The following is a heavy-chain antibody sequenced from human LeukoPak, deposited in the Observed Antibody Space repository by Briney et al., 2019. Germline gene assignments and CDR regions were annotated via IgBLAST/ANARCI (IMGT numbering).Heavy chain of an antibody. V-gene: IGHV1-18*01. CDR3: ARDRVDFWSGYNLDFYY. Sequence: ASVKVSCKASGYTFTSYGISWVRQAPGQGLEWMGWISAYNGNTNYAQKLQGRVTMTTDTSTSTAYMELRSRRSDDTAVYYCARDRVDFWSGYNLDFYYWGQGTLVTASS. CDR2: ISAYNGNT. J-gene: IGHJ4*02. D-gene: IGHD3-3*01. CDR1: GYTFTSYG.